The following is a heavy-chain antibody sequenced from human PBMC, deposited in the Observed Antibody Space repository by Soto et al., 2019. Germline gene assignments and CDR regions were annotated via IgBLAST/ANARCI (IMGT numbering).Heavy chain of an antibody. J-gene: IGHJ4*02. D-gene: IGHD3-22*01. CDR1: GRSITSYY. V-gene: IGHV4-59*12. CDR3: ARTYDSNGYANEFDS. Sequence: QVVLQESGPGLVKPSETLSLTCSVSGRSITSYYWSWVRQPPGKGLEWIGYIYDNGITSQNPSLKSRVTRSADTSQNQCSLKRTSATGAETAVYYCARTYDSNGYANEFDSWGQGILVTVPS. CDR2: IYDNGIT.